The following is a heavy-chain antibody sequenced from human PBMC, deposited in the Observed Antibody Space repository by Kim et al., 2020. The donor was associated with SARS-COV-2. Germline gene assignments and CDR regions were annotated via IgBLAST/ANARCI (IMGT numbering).Heavy chain of an antibody. V-gene: IGHV1-46*01. J-gene: IGHJ6*02. D-gene: IGHD2-2*01. CDR3: ARGSAIVVVPADYYGMDV. CDR1: GYTFTSYY. Sequence: ASVKVSCKASGYTFTSYYMHWVRQAPGQGLEWMGIINPSGGSPSYAQKFQGRVTMTRDTSTSTVYMELSSLRSEDTAVYYCARGSAIVVVPADYYGMDVWGQGTTVTVSS. CDR2: INPSGGSP.